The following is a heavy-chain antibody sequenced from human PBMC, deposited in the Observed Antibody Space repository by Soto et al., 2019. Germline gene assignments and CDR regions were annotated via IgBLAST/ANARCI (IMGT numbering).Heavy chain of an antibody. CDR3: GRLVVAGTADYFDY. CDR2: IYPGDSDA. D-gene: IGHD6-19*01. CDR1: GYSFTNYW. V-gene: IGHV5-51*01. Sequence: GESLKISCQASGYSFTNYWLGWARQMPGKGLEWMGIIYPGDSDARYSRSFQGQVTISADKSITTAYLQWSSLKASDTAMYYCGRLVVAGTADYFDYWGQGXLVTVSS. J-gene: IGHJ4*02.